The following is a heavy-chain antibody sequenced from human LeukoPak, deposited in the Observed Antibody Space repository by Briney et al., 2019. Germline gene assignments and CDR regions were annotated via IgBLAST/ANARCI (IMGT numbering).Heavy chain of an antibody. Sequence: ASVKVSCKASGYTFTGYYMHWVRQAPGQGLEWMGWINPNSGGTNYAQKFQGRVTMTRDTSISTAYMELSRLRSDDTAVYYCARVKDIVLMVYAIDYWGQGTLVTVSS. CDR1: GYTFTGYY. CDR3: ARVKDIVLMVYAIDY. V-gene: IGHV1-2*02. CDR2: INPNSGGT. J-gene: IGHJ4*02. D-gene: IGHD2-8*01.